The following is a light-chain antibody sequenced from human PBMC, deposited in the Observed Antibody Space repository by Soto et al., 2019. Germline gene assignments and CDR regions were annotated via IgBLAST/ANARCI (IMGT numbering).Light chain of an antibody. Sequence: EIVLTQSPATLSLSPGERATLSCMASQSVSRSLAWYQQKPGQAPRLLIYDASNRATGIPARFSGSGSVTDFTLSISSLGPEDYAVYYCQERSDWPPLTFGGGTKVEIK. CDR2: DAS. J-gene: IGKJ4*01. CDR1: QSVSRS. V-gene: IGKV3-11*01. CDR3: QERSDWPPLT.